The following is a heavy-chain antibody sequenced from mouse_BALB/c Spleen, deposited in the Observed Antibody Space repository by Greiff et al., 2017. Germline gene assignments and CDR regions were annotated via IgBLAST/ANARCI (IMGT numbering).Heavy chain of an antibody. D-gene: IGHD3-3*01. J-gene: IGHJ4*01. V-gene: IGHV1S135*01. CDR2: IDPYNGGT. CDR3: ARGLEGAMDY. Sequence: EVKLMESGPELGKPGASVKISCKASGYSFTGYNMYWVKQSHRKSLEWIGYIDPYNGGTSYNQKSKGKATLTVDKSSSTAYMHLNSLTSEDSAIYYCARGLEGAMDYWGQGTSVTVSS. CDR1: GYSFTGYN.